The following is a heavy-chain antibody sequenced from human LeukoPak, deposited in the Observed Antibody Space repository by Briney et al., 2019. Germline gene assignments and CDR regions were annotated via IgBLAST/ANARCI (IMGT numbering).Heavy chain of an antibody. V-gene: IGHV3-7*01. Sequence: PGGSLRLSCAASGFTFSSYWMSWVRQAPGKGLEWVANINGDESEKYYVDSVKARFTISRDNAKNSLYQQMNSLRVDDTAIYYCARGEGDDYWGQGTPVTVSS. D-gene: IGHD3-10*01. J-gene: IGHJ4*02. CDR3: ARGEGDDY. CDR1: GFTFSSYW. CDR2: INGDESEK.